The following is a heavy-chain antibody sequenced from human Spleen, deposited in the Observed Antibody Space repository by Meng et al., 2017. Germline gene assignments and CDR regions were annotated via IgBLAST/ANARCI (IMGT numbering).Heavy chain of an antibody. J-gene: IGHJ4*02. D-gene: IGHD6-13*01. CDR1: GFTFTNYA. CDR2: IWYDGSNK. V-gene: IGHV3-33*08. Sequence: GESLKISCAASGFTFTNYAMHWVRQAPGKGLEWVAVIWYDGSNKYYADSVKGRFTISRDNSKNTLYLQMNSLRAEDTAVYYCARDLWYSSSWYYFDYWGQGTRVTGSS. CDR3: ARDLWYSSSWYYFDY.